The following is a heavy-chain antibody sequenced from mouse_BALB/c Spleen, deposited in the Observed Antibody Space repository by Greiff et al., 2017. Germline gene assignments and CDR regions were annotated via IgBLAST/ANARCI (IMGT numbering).Heavy chain of an antibody. J-gene: IGHJ3*01. D-gene: IGHD1-2*01. V-gene: IGHV14-3*02. Sequence: DVKLVESGAELVKPGASVKLSCTASGFNIKDTYMHWVKQRPEQGLEWIGRIDPANGNTKYDPKFQGKATITADTSSNTAYLQLSSLTSEDTAVYYCAFITTEAWFAYWGQGTLVTVSA. CDR3: AFITTEAWFAY. CDR2: IDPANGNT. CDR1: GFNIKDTY.